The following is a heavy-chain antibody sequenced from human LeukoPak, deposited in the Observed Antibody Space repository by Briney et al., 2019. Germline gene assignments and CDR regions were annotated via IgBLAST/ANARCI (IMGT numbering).Heavy chain of an antibody. J-gene: IGHJ4*02. V-gene: IGHV2-70*11. CDR3: ARSYGGKLIDY. CDR2: IDWDDDE. CDR1: GFSLKTSTTC. D-gene: IGHD4-23*01. Sequence: SGPTLVNPTQTLTLTCTFSGFSLKTSTTCVSWIRQPPGKALEWPARIDWDDDEYYSTSLKTRLTISKDTSKNQVVLTMTNMDPVDTATYYCARSYGGKLIDYWGQGTLVTVSS.